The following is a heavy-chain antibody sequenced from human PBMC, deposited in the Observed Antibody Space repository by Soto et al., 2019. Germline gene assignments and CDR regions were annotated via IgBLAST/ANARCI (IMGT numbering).Heavy chain of an antibody. Sequence: QVQLVESGGGVVQPGRSLRLSCAASGFTFSSYAMHWVRLAPGKGLEWMAVLSYDGSNKYYVDSVKGRFTISRNNSKNTLYLQMNRLRPEDTALYYCARDGGAYWGQGTLVIVSS. CDR2: LSYDGSNK. CDR1: GFTFSSYA. J-gene: IGHJ4*02. D-gene: IGHD3-16*01. CDR3: ARDGGAY. V-gene: IGHV3-30-3*01.